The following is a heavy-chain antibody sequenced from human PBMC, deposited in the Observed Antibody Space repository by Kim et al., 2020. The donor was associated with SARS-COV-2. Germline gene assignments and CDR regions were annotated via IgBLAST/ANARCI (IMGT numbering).Heavy chain of an antibody. CDR3: AKLPYYDSSGEDFDY. J-gene: IGHJ4*02. V-gene: IGHV3-43*01. D-gene: IGHD3-22*01. CDR1: GFTFDDYT. CDR2: ISWDGGST. Sequence: GGSLRLSCAASGFTFDDYTMHWVRQAPGKGLEWVSLISWDGGSTYYADSVKGRFTISRDNSKNSLYLQMNSLRTEDTALYYCAKLPYYDSSGEDFDYWGQGTLVTVSS.